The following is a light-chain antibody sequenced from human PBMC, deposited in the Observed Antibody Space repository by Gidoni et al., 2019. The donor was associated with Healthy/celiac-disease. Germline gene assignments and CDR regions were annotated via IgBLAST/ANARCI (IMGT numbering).Light chain of an antibody. CDR3: QQYNNWPPLLT. CDR1: QSVSSN. CDR2: GAS. V-gene: IGKV3-15*01. J-gene: IGKJ4*01. Sequence: EIVMTQSPATLSVSPGERATLSCRALQSVSSNLAWYQQKPGQAPRLLIYGASTRATCIPARFSGSGSGTEFTLTISSLQSEDFAVYYCQQYNNWPPLLTFXGXPKVEIK.